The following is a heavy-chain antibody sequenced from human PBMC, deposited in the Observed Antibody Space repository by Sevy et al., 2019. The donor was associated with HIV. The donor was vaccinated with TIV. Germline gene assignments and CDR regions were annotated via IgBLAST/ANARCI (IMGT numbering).Heavy chain of an antibody. D-gene: IGHD6-19*01. V-gene: IGHV5-51*01. CDR1: GYSFTSYW. J-gene: IGHJ4*02. Sequence: GESLKISCKGSGYSFTSYWIGWVRQMPGKGLEWMGIIYPGDSDTRYSPSFQGQVTISADKSISTAYLQWSSLKASDTAMYYCARRRIAVAGLRSMGDYYFDYWGQGTLVTVSS. CDR3: ARRRIAVAGLRSMGDYYFDY. CDR2: IYPGDSDT.